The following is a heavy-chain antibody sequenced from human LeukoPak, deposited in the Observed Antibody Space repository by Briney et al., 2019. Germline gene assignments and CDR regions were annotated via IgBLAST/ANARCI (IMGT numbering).Heavy chain of an antibody. CDR1: GFTFDDYA. V-gene: IGHV3-74*01. J-gene: IGHJ3*02. Sequence: GGSLRLSCAASGFTFDDYAMHWVRQAPGKGLVWVSRINSDGSSTSYADSVKGRFTISRDNAKNTLYLQMNSLRAEDTAVYYCAREMRAYYDILTGYYSDAFDIWGQGTMVTVSS. D-gene: IGHD3-9*01. CDR2: INSDGSST. CDR3: AREMRAYYDILTGYYSDAFDI.